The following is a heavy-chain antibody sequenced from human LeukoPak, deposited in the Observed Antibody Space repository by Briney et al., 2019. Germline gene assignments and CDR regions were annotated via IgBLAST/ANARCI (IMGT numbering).Heavy chain of an antibody. J-gene: IGHJ3*02. V-gene: IGHV1-69*01. CDR1: GGTFSSYA. D-gene: IGHD3-10*01. CDR2: IIPIFGTA. CDR3: ARAPNATHSGSYYIKDAFDI. Sequence: GASVKVSCKASGGTFSSYAISWVRQAPGQGLEWMGGIIPIFGTANYAQKFQGRVTITADESTSTAYMELSSLRSEDTAVYYCARAPNATHSGSYYIKDAFDIWGQGTMVTVSS.